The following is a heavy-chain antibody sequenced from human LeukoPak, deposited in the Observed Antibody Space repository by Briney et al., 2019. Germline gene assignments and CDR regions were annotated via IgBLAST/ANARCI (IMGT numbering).Heavy chain of an antibody. Sequence: GGSLRLSCAASGFTFSSYGMHWVRQAPGKGLEWVAVISYDGSNKYYADSVKGRFTISRDNSKNTLYLQMNSLRAEDTAVYYCARDEEWELPKLNAVDIWGQGTMVTVSS. J-gene: IGHJ3*02. CDR3: ARDEEWELPKLNAVDI. CDR1: GFTFSSYG. D-gene: IGHD1-26*01. V-gene: IGHV3-30*03. CDR2: ISYDGSNK.